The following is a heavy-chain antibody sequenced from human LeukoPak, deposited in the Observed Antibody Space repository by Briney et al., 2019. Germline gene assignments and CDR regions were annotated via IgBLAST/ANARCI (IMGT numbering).Heavy chain of an antibody. CDR1: GGSISNNNYY. CDR2: IYYSGST. J-gene: IGHJ4*02. CDR3: ARTAVEQQLAYFDY. D-gene: IGHD6-13*01. Sequence: SETLSLTCTVSGGSISNNNYYWGWIRQPPGKGLEWIASIYYSGSTYSNPSLKSRVTISVDTSKNQFSLKLSSATAADTAVYFCARTAVEQQLAYFDYWGQGTLVTVSS. V-gene: IGHV4-39*01.